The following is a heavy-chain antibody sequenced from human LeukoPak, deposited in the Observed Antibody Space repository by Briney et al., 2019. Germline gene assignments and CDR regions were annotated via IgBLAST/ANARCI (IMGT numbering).Heavy chain of an antibody. CDR1: GYTFTSYA. J-gene: IGHJ4*02. CDR3: ARDLGYSRGLHY. V-gene: IGHV1-3*01. Sequence: ASVKVSCKASGYTFTSYAMHWVRQAPGQRLEWMGWINAGNGNTKYSQKFQGRVTITRDTSASTAYMELSSLRSEDTAVYYCARDLGYSRGLHYWGQGTLVTVSS. CDR2: INAGNGNT. D-gene: IGHD6-19*01.